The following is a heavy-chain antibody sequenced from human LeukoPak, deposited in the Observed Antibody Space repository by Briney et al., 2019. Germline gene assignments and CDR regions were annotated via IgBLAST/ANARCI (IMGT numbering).Heavy chain of an antibody. D-gene: IGHD6-19*01. CDR2: INTDGTVT. V-gene: IGHV3-74*01. J-gene: IGHJ4*02. CDR3: ATKQWLAPPPDS. Sequence: GGSLRLSCAASGFTFSKYLMLWVRQAPGKGLESVSRINTDGTVTTYADSVKGRFTVSRDNADNTMFLQMNSVRDEDTAVYYCATKQWLAPPPDSWGQGTPVTVSS. CDR1: GFTFSKYL.